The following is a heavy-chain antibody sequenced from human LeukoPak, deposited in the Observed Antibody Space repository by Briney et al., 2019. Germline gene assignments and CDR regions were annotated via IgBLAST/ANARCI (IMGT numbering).Heavy chain of an antibody. CDR1: GFTFSGSA. CDR3: TRGWDSSGWYDDAFDI. Sequence: GGSLRLSCAASGFTFSGSAMHWVRQASGKGLEWVGRIRSKANSYATAYAASVKGRFTISRDDSKNTANLQMNSLKTEDTAVYYCTRGWDSSGWYDDAFDIWGQGTMVTVSS. CDR2: IRSKANSYAT. V-gene: IGHV3-73*01. J-gene: IGHJ3*02. D-gene: IGHD6-19*01.